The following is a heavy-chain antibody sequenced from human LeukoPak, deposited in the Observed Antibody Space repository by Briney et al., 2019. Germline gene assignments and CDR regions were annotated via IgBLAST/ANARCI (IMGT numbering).Heavy chain of an antibody. V-gene: IGHV3-23*01. CDR3: AKGADGYSSSWYGDY. D-gene: IGHD6-13*01. CDR1: GFTFSSDA. CDR2: ISGSGGST. Sequence: GGSLRLSCAASGFTFSSDAMSWVRQAPGKGLEWVSAISGSGGSTYYADSVKGRFTISRDNSKNTLYLQMNSLRAEDTAVYYCAKGADGYSSSWYGDYWGQGTLVTVSS. J-gene: IGHJ4*02.